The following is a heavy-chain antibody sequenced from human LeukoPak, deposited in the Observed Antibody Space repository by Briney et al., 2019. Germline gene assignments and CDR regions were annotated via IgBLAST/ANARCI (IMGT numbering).Heavy chain of an antibody. CDR2: ISTSSGNT. Sequence: ASVKVSCKTSGYTFTSYGINWVRQAPRQGLEWMGWISTSSGNTKYAQNIQGRVTLTTDTTTRTAYMELRSLRSDDTAVYYCARGTVSGMDYYYMDVWGKGITVTVSS. D-gene: IGHD4-11*01. CDR3: ARGTVSGMDYYYMDV. J-gene: IGHJ6*03. V-gene: IGHV1-18*01. CDR1: GYTFTSYG.